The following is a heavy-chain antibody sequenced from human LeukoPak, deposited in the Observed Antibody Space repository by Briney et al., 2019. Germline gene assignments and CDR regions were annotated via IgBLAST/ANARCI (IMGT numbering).Heavy chain of an antibody. D-gene: IGHD2-2*02. CDR2: IWYDGSNK. J-gene: IGHJ6*02. CDR1: GFTFSSYG. V-gene: IGHV3-33*01. Sequence: GGSLRLSCAASGFTFSSYGMHWVRQAPGKGLEWVAVIWYDGSNKYYADSVKGRFTISRDNSKSTLYLQMNSLRAEDTAVYYCARDGYCSSTSCYTEKYYYYYGMDVWGQGTTVTVSS. CDR3: ARDGYCSSTSCYTEKYYYYYGMDV.